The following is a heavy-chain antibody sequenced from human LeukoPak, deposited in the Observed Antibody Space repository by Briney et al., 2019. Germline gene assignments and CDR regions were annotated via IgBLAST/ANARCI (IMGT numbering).Heavy chain of an antibody. CDR3: VKDQSGTWSFDY. V-gene: IGHV3-64D*06. CDR2: ISTNGGST. CDR1: GFTFSSCA. D-gene: IGHD1-7*01. Sequence: PGGSLRLSCSASGFTFSSCAMHWVRQAPGKGLEYVSLISTNGGSTSYADSVKGRFIISRDNAKNTLYLQMSSLRTEDTATYYCVKDQSGTWSFDYWGQGTLVTVSS. J-gene: IGHJ4*02.